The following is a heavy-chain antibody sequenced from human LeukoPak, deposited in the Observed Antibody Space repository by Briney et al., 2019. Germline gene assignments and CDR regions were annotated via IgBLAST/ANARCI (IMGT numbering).Heavy chain of an antibody. V-gene: IGHV3-23*01. J-gene: IGHJ6*03. Sequence: GGSLRLSCAASGFTFSSYAMTWVRQAPGKGLEWVSAISGSGSSTYYADSVKGRFTISRDNSKNTLDLQMDFLRAEDTAVYYCAKPGIPAVGDYYYYYMDVWGKGTTVTVSS. CDR3: AKPGIPAVGDYYYYYMDV. CDR2: ISGSGSST. D-gene: IGHD6-13*01. CDR1: GFTFSSYA.